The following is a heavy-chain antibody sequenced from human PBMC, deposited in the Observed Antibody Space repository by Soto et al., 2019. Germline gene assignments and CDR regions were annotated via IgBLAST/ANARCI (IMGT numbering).Heavy chain of an antibody. V-gene: IGHV3-23*01. Sequence: EVQLLESGGGLVQPGESLRLSCAASGFTFSSYAMTWVRQAPGKGLEWVSSISGSGDYTYFADSVKGRFTISRDNSKDTHYLQMSSLRVEDTAIYSCAKDSRSHTQGWFDPWGQGTLVSV. CDR1: GFTFSSYA. CDR2: ISGSGDYT. J-gene: IGHJ5*02. D-gene: IGHD2-15*01. CDR3: AKDSRSHTQGWFDP.